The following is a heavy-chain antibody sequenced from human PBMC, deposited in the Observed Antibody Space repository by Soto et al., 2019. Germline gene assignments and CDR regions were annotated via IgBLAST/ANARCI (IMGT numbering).Heavy chain of an antibody. CDR1: GDSISTVDYF. CDR2: IYKSTTT. Sequence: SETLSLTCSVSGDSISTVDYFWAWIRQPPGQSLEYIGYIYKSTTTYYNPSFESRVAISLDTSKSQFSLNVTSVTAADTAVYFCARGRYCLTGRCFPNWFDPWGQGTLVTVYS. V-gene: IGHV4-30-4*01. CDR3: ARGRYCLTGRCFPNWFDP. J-gene: IGHJ5*02. D-gene: IGHD2-15*01.